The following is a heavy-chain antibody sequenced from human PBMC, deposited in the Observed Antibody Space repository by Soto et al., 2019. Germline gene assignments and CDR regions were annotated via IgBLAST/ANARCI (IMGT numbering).Heavy chain of an antibody. CDR3: ARDMGPSGAYGY. CDR1: GFTFSTYW. D-gene: IGHD1-26*01. V-gene: IGHV3-7*03. J-gene: IGHJ4*02. Sequence: EVQLVDSGGVLVQPGGSLRLSCAASGFTFSTYWMSWVRQAPGKGLEWVANIDPDGSQKYYVDSVKGRFTISRDNAKNSLYLQMNSLRAEDTAVYYCARDMGPSGAYGYWGQGTLVTVSS. CDR2: IDPDGSQK.